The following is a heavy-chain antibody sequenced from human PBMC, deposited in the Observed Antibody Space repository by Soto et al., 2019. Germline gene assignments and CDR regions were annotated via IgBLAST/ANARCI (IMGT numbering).Heavy chain of an antibody. Sequence: PGGSLRLSCAASGFTFSSYSMNWVRQAPGKGLEWVSSISSSSSYIYYADSVKGRFTISRDNAKNSLYLQMNSLRAEDTAVYYCARDLYDFWSGYFTQHWYFDLWGRGTLVTVSS. V-gene: IGHV3-21*01. CDR3: ARDLYDFWSGYFTQHWYFDL. D-gene: IGHD3-3*01. J-gene: IGHJ2*01. CDR1: GFTFSSYS. CDR2: ISSSSSYI.